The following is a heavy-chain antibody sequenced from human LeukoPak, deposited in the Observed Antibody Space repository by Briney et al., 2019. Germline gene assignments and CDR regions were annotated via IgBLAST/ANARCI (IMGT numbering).Heavy chain of an antibody. CDR1: GFTFSSYS. CDR2: ISSSSRYI. D-gene: IGHD3-22*01. V-gene: IGHV3-21*01. CDR3: AREVVYYDSSGYYSPDAFDI. Sequence: GSLRLSCAASGFTFSSYSMNWVRQAPGKGLEWVSYISSSSRYIYYADSVKGRFTISRDNANNSLYLQMNSLRAEDTAVYYCAREVVYYDSSGYYSPDAFDIWGQGTMVTVSS. J-gene: IGHJ3*02.